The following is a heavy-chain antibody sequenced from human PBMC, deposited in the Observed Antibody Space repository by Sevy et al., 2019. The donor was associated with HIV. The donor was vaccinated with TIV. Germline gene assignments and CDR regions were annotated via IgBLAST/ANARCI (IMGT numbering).Heavy chain of an antibody. J-gene: IGHJ4*02. D-gene: IGHD6-19*01. CDR1: GGSVSSGSYY. CDR2: IYKSGRT. V-gene: IGHV4-61*01. CDR3: ARDHGHGGWLVDY. Sequence: SETLSLTCTVSGGSVSSGSYYWTWIRQPPGKGLEWIGDIYKSGRTNYNPSLKSRVTISVDTSKNQFSLKLSSLTAADTAVYYCARDHGHGGWLVDYWGQGTLVTVSS.